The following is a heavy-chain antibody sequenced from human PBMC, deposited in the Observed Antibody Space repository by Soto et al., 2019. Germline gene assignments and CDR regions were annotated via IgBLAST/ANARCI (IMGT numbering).Heavy chain of an antibody. D-gene: IGHD2-2*01. CDR1: GFTFTNYW. V-gene: IGHV3-74*01. Sequence: EVQLVESGGGLVQPGGSLRLSCAASGFTFTNYWMHWVRQAPGKGLVWVSRISINGTTTGYADSVKGRFTISRDNAKNTLYLQMNSLRAEDTAVYYCARTPKYCSSGSCYVTAFDYWGQGTLVTVSS. J-gene: IGHJ4*02. CDR2: ISINGTTT. CDR3: ARTPKYCSSGSCYVTAFDY.